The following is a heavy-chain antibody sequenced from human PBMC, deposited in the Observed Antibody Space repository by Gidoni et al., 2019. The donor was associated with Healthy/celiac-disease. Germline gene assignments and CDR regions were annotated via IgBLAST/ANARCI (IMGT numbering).Heavy chain of an antibody. Sequence: QVQLVQSGAEVKKPGPSVKVSCKASGHTFTSYYMHWVRQAPGQGLEWMGIINPSGGSTSYAQKFQGRVTMTRDTSTSTVYMELSSLRSEDTAVYYCARVHIHGPETFDYWGQGTLVTVSS. CDR1: GHTFTSYY. V-gene: IGHV1-46*03. J-gene: IGHJ4*02. CDR2: INPSGGST. D-gene: IGHD2-2*02. CDR3: ARVHIHGPETFDY.